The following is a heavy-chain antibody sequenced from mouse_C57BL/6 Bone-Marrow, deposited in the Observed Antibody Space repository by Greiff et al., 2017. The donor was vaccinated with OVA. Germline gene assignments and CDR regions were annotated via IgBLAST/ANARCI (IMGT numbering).Heavy chain of an antibody. Sequence: QVQLQQPGAELVMPGASVKLSCKASGYTFTSYWMHWVKQRPGQGLEWIGEIDPSDSYTNYNQKFKGKSTVTVDKSSSTAYMQLSSLTSEDSAVYYCARDDYDGAVFAYWGQGTLVTVSA. CDR2: IDPSDSYT. V-gene: IGHV1-69*01. CDR1: GYTFTSYW. D-gene: IGHD2-4*01. CDR3: ARDDYDGAVFAY. J-gene: IGHJ3*01.